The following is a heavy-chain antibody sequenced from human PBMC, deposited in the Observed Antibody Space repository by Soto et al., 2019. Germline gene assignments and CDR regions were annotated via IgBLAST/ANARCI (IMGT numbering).Heavy chain of an antibody. CDR1: GYTLTELS. CDR3: ARDAIYYGGPVDY. Sequence: ASVKVSCKVSGYTLTELSMHWVRQAPGKGLEWMGGFDPEDGETIYAQKFQGRVTVTEDTSTDTAYMELRSLRSDDTAVYYCARDAIYYGGPVDYWGQGTLVTVSS. D-gene: IGHD3-10*01. J-gene: IGHJ4*02. CDR2: FDPEDGET. V-gene: IGHV1-24*01.